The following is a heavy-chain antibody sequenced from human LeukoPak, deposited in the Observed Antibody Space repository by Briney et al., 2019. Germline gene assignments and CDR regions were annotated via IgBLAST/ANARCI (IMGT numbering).Heavy chain of an antibody. CDR1: GFTFSSYA. Sequence: GGSLRLSCAASGFTFSSYAMHWVRQAPGKGLEWVALISYDGSNKYYADSVKGRFTISRDNSKNTLYLQMNSLRAEDTAVYYCAKDFYYYDSSGYYPYYYYYYMDVWGKGTTVTVSS. CDR2: ISYDGSNK. CDR3: AKDFYYYDSSGYYPYYYYYYMDV. V-gene: IGHV3-30*04. D-gene: IGHD3-22*01. J-gene: IGHJ6*03.